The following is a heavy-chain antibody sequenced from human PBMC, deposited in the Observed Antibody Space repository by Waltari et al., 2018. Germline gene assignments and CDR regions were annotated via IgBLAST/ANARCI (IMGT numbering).Heavy chain of an antibody. J-gene: IGHJ4*02. D-gene: IGHD1-7*01. V-gene: IGHV3-23*01. Sequence: EEQLLESGGGLVQPGGSLRLSCVTSGFIFGSYAMTWVRQAPGKGGGWVSGVSARSGYTSYADSAKGRFTVSRDNSKNTLYLQMNSLRVEDTALYYCARYISRGRELISWGQGTLVTVSS. CDR3: ARYISRGRELIS. CDR2: VSARSGYT. CDR1: GFIFGSYA.